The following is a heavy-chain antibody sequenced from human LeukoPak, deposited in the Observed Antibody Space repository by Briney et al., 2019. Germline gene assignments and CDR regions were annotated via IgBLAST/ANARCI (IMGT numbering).Heavy chain of an antibody. CDR1: GGSISSSSYY. CDR3: ARDRALFIPLDV. D-gene: IGHD2-21*01. Sequence: PSETLSLTCTVSGGSISSSSYYWGWIRQPPGKGLEWIGSIFYSGSTYYNPFLKSRVTISVDTSKNQFSLKLSSVTAADTAVYYCARDRALFIPLDVWGKGTTVTVSS. J-gene: IGHJ6*04. V-gene: IGHV4-39*07. CDR2: IFYSGST.